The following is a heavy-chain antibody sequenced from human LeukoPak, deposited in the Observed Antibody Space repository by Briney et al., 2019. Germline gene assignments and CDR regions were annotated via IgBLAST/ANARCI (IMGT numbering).Heavy chain of an antibody. Sequence: ASVKVSCKAYGYTFTSYYMHWVRQPPGQGLERMGIINPSGGSTSYAQKFQGRVTMTRDTSTSTVYMELSSLRSEDTAVYSCARESPCGSGSSFDYWGQGTLVTVSS. J-gene: IGHJ4*02. CDR1: GYTFTSYY. D-gene: IGHD3-10*01. V-gene: IGHV1-46*01. CDR2: INPSGGST. CDR3: ARESPCGSGSSFDY.